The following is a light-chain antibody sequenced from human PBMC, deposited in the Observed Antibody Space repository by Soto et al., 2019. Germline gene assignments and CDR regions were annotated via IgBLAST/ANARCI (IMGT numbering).Light chain of an antibody. CDR3: HHGRNWPRT. J-gene: IGKJ1*01. V-gene: IGKV3-11*01. CDR2: DAS. Sequence: EIVLTQSPATLSVSPGERATLSCRASQSVSSYLAWYQQTPGQAPRLLIYDASNRATGIPARFSGSGSGTDFTLTISSLEPEDFAVYYCHHGRNWPRTFGQGTKVEIK. CDR1: QSVSSY.